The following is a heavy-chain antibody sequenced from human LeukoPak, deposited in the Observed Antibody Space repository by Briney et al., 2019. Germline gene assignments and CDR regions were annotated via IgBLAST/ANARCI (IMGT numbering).Heavy chain of an antibody. Sequence: GASVKVSCKTSGDTFTTHGIHWVRQAPGQGLEWMGWINPGSGYTKYSEKFQGRVTFTRDTDATTAYLEVNNLRSEDTAVYYCARDARSIIWSGVPDNWFDPWGQGTLVTVSS. V-gene: IGHV1-3*01. D-gene: IGHD3-10*01. CDR3: ARDARSIIWSGVPDNWFDP. J-gene: IGHJ5*02. CDR1: GDTFTTHG. CDR2: INPGSGYT.